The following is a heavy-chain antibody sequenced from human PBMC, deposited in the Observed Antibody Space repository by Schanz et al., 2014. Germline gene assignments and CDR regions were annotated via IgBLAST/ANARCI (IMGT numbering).Heavy chain of an antibody. Sequence: QVHLVESGGGVVQPGRSLRLSCAASGFTFSSYPMHWVRQAPGKGLEWVALISYDGINKYYADSVKGRFTISRDNSKNTLYLQMNSLRAEDTAQYHCVKEEWWRFDPWGQGTLVTVSS. J-gene: IGHJ5*02. D-gene: IGHD2-15*01. V-gene: IGHV3-30*04. CDR2: ISYDGINK. CDR1: GFTFSSYP. CDR3: VKEEWWRFDP.